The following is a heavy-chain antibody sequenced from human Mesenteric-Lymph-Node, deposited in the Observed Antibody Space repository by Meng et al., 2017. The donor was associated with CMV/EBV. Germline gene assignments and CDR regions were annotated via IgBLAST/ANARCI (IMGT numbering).Heavy chain of an antibody. J-gene: IGHJ4*02. D-gene: IGHD4-17*01. CDR1: GGSISSGGYY. CDR2: IYYSGST. V-gene: IGHV4-31*03. Sequence: LRLSCTVSGGSISSGGYYWSWIRQHPGKGLEWIGYIYYSGSTYYNPSLKSRVTISVDTSKNQFSLKLSSVTAADTAVYYCARGATVTTGDYYFDYWGQGTLVTVSS. CDR3: ARGATVTTGDYYFDY.